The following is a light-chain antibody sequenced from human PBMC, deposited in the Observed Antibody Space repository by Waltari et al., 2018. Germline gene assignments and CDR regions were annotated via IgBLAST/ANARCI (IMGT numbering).Light chain of an antibody. CDR3: SSYAGSTTV. V-gene: IGLV2-8*01. CDR1: SGDFGGYNY. Sequence: QSALTQPPPASGSPGQSAPISCPGTSGDFGGYNYASWYQQHPGKAPKLMIYEVSKRPSGVPDRFSGSKSGNTASLTVSGLQAEDEADYYCSSYAGSTTVFGGGTKLTVL. CDR2: EVS. J-gene: IGLJ3*02.